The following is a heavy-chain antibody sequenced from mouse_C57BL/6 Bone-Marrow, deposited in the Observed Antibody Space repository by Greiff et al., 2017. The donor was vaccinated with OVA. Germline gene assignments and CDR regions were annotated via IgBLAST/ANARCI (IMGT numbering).Heavy chain of an antibody. V-gene: IGHV1-63*01. CDR3: ARYDYDYDGFDY. D-gene: IGHD2-4*01. Sequence: QVQLQQSGAELVRPGPSVKMSCKASGYTFTNYWIGWAKQRPGHGLEWIGDIYPGGGYNNYNEKFKGKATLTADKSSSPAYMQFSSLTSEDSAIYYCARYDYDYDGFDYWGQGTTLTVSS. J-gene: IGHJ2*01. CDR2: IYPGGGYN. CDR1: GYTFTNYW.